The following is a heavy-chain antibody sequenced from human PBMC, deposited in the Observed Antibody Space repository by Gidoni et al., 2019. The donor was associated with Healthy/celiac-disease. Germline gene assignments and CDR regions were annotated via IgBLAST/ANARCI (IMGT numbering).Heavy chain of an antibody. CDR3: ATGTYSGYDYYFDY. V-gene: IGHV4-59*08. D-gene: IGHD5-12*01. J-gene: IGHJ4*02. CDR2: IYYSGCT. Sequence: QEQLQESGQGLVKPSENLSLTCKVSGGSISSYYWSSIREPPGKGLEWVGYIYYSGCTNYNRSLKSRVTISVATSKIHFSLKLSSVPAADTAVYYCATGTYSGYDYYFDYWGLGTLVTVSS. CDR1: GGSISSYY.